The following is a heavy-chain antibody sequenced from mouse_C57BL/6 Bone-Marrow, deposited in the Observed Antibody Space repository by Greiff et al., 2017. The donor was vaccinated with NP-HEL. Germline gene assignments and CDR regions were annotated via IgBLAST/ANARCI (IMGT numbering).Heavy chain of an antibody. V-gene: IGHV1-82*01. D-gene: IGHD1-1*01. CDR2: IYPGDGDT. Sequence: QVQLQQSGPELVKPGASVKISCKASGYAFSSSWMNWVKQRPGKGLEWIGRIYPGDGDTNYNGKFKGKATLTADKSSSTAYMQLSSLTSEDSAVYFCARFITTVVGDYYAMDYWGQGTSVTVSS. J-gene: IGHJ4*01. CDR1: GYAFSSSW. CDR3: ARFITTVVGDYYAMDY.